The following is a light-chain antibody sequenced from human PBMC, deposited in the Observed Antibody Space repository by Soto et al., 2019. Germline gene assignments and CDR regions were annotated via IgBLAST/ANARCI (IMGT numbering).Light chain of an antibody. Sequence: IQLTQSPSSLSASIGDRVTISCRASQAISSFLAWYQLKPGKAPKLLIYAASTLQSGVPARFSGSGSGTDFTLTIISLQPEDFTTYYCQQLIEWPLTFGGGTKVEI. CDR3: QQLIEWPLT. J-gene: IGKJ4*01. CDR2: AAS. V-gene: IGKV1-9*01. CDR1: QAISSF.